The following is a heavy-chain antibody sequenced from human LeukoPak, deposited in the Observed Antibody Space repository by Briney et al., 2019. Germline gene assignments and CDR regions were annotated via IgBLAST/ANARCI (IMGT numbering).Heavy chain of an antibody. J-gene: IGHJ4*02. CDR3: ARDPDGFDY. D-gene: IGHD5-24*01. CDR2: IKQDGSTK. Sequence: GGSLRLSCVASGFTFSSYWMSWVRQAPGKGLEWVANIKQDGSTKYYMDSVKGRFTISRDTAKNSLYLQMNSLRAEDTAVYYYARDPDGFDYWGQGTLVTVSS. V-gene: IGHV3-7*04. CDR1: GFTFSSYW.